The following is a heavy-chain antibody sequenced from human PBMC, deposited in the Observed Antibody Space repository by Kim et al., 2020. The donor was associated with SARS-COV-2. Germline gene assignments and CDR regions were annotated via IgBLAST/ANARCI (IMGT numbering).Heavy chain of an antibody. D-gene: IGHD3-10*01. J-gene: IGHJ4*02. Sequence: VRRMPGKGLECMGRIAPSDSYTTYSPSFQGHVTISADKSISTAFLQWSRLKASDNAMYYCARGVTIADYWGQGTLVTVSS. CDR2: IAPSDSYT. V-gene: IGHV5-10-1*01. CDR3: ARGVTIADY.